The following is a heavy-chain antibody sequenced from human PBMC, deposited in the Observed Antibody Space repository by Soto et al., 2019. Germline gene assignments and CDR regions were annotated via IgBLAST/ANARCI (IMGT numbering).Heavy chain of an antibody. CDR3: ATRAADYDFWSGYYSYYYYMDV. J-gene: IGHJ6*03. Sequence: PSETLSLTCTVSGGSISSSSYYWGWIRQPPGKGLEWIGYIYYSGSTNYNPSLKSRVTISVDTSKNQYSLKLSSVTAADTAVYYCATRAADYDFWSGYYSYYYYMDVWGKGTTVTVSS. CDR1: GGSISSSSYY. V-gene: IGHV4-61*05. CDR2: IYYSGST. D-gene: IGHD3-3*01.